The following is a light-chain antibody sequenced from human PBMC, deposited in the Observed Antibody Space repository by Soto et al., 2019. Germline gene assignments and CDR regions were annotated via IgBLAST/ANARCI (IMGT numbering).Light chain of an antibody. J-gene: IGKJ1*01. CDR2: GAS. V-gene: IGKV3-15*01. Sequence: EIVLTQSPGTLSLSPGERATLSCRASQSVSNNYLAWYQQKPGQAPRLLIYGASNRATGIPARFSGSGSGTEFTLTISSLQSEDFAVYYCQQYNNWPGTFGQGTKVDIK. CDR3: QQYNNWPGT. CDR1: QSVSNN.